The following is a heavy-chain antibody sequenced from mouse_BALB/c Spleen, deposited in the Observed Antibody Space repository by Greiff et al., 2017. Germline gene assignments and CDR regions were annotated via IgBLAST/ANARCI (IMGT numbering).Heavy chain of an antibody. J-gene: IGHJ3*01. CDR2: INPSTGYT. CDR1: GYTFTSYW. D-gene: IGHD2-12*01. V-gene: IGHV1-7*01. CDR3: ARPAYYSPAWFAY. Sequence: VKLQESGAELAKPGASVKMSCKASGYTFTSYWMHWVKQRPGQGLEWIGYINPSTGYTEYNQKFKDKATLTADTSSNTAYLQLSSLTSEDTAVYYCARPAYYSPAWFAYWGQGTLVTVSA.